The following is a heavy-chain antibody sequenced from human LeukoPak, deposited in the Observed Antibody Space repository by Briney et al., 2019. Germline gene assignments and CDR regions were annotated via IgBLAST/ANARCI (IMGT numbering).Heavy chain of an antibody. CDR3: ARGDYEVY. J-gene: IGHJ4*02. CDR2: ISYDGGNT. D-gene: IGHD4-17*01. V-gene: IGHV3-30*01. Sequence: PGRSLRLSCAASGFTLSTYVMHWVRQAPGKGLEWVAYISYDGGNTYYADSVKGRFTISRDNSKNTLYLLVNSLRVEDTAVYYCARGDYEVYWGQGTLVTVSS. CDR1: GFTLSTYV.